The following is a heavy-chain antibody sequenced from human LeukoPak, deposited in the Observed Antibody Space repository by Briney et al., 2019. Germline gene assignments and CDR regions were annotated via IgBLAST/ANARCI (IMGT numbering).Heavy chain of an antibody. D-gene: IGHD6-19*01. CDR3: ARSQQWLVSPNYYYYGMDV. J-gene: IGHJ6*02. Sequence: SETLSLNCTVSGGSISSYYWSWIRQPPGKGLEWIGYIYYSGSTNYNPSLKSRVTISVDTSKNQFSLKLSSVTAADTAVYYCARSQQWLVSPNYYYYGMDVWGQGTTVTVSS. V-gene: IGHV4-59*08. CDR1: GGSISSYY. CDR2: IYYSGST.